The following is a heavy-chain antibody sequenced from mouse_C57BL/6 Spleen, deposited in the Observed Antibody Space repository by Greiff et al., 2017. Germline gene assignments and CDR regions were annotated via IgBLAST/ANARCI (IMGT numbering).Heavy chain of an antibody. CDR3: ARNAMITAWFAY. V-gene: IGHV1-82*01. CDR1: GYAFSSSW. D-gene: IGHD2-4*01. Sequence: VQLQQSGPELVKPGASVKISCKASGYAFSSSWMNWVKQRPGKGLEWIGRIYPGDGDTNYNGKFKGKATLTAYKSSSTAYMQLSSLTSEDSAVYFCARNAMITAWFAYWGQGTLVTVSA. CDR2: IYPGDGDT. J-gene: IGHJ3*01.